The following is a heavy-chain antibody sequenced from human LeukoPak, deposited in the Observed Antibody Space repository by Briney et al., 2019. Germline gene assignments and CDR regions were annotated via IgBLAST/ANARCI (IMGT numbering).Heavy chain of an antibody. D-gene: IGHD3-3*02. Sequence: SETLSLTCDVSGYSISSGHYWGWIRPAPGQGREWIGSRSDGGTPDYNPSLKSRGSMSIDTSKNQFSLRLRSLTAAATAIYYCGTSDSGSIFGVVISFWGQGTLVTVSS. V-gene: IGHV4-38-2*01. CDR2: RSDGGTP. J-gene: IGHJ4*02. CDR3: GTSDSGSIFGVVISF. CDR1: GYSISSGHY.